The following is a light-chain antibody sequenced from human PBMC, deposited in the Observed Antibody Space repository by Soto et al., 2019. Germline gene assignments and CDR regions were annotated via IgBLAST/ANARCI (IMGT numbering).Light chain of an antibody. CDR1: QSLGSGY. J-gene: IGKJ1*01. CDR2: DAT. CDR3: RQYAHLPIT. Sequence: VLTQSPVTLSLSPGERATLSCRASQSLGSGYLAWYQQKAGQAPRLLIYDATSGATGIPDRFSGSGSGTDFALTISRVEAEDFAVYYCRQYAHLPITFGQGTKVEI. V-gene: IGKV3-20*01.